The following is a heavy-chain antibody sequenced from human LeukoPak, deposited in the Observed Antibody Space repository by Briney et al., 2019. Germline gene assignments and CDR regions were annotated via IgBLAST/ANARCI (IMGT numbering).Heavy chain of an antibody. CDR1: GFTFASYA. Sequence: GGTLRLSCAASGFTFASYAMSWVRQAPGKGLEWVSATSGNGVKTYYADSVKGRFTISRDNSKNTLYLQMNSLRAEDMAVYYCARDRSYAFDYWGQGTLVTVSS. CDR2: TSGNGVKT. D-gene: IGHD3-16*01. V-gene: IGHV3-23*01. J-gene: IGHJ4*02. CDR3: ARDRSYAFDY.